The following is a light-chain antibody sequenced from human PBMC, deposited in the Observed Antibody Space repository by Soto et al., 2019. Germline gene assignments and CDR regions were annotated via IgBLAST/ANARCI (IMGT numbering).Light chain of an antibody. CDR3: QQRRNWPPLT. CDR1: QTISSGF. CDR2: DAS. J-gene: IGKJ4*01. V-gene: IGKV3-11*01. Sequence: EIVLTQSPGTLSLSPGYRSTLSCRASQTISSGFLAWYQQKVGQAPRLLIYDASNRATGIPARFSGSGSGTDFTLTIRSLEPEDFAVYYCQQRRNWPPLTFGGGTTVDI.